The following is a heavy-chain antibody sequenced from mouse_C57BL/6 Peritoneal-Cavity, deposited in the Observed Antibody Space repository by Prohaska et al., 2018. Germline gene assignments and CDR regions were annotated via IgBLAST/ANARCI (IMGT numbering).Heavy chain of an antibody. CDR3: ARELGKKAWFAY. D-gene: IGHD4-1*01. CDR2: ISYDGSN. Sequence: WNWIRQFPGNKLEWLGYISYDGSNNYNPSLKNRISITRDTSKNQFFLKLNSVTTEDTATYYCARELGKKAWFAYWGQGTLVTVSA. V-gene: IGHV3-6*01. J-gene: IGHJ3*01.